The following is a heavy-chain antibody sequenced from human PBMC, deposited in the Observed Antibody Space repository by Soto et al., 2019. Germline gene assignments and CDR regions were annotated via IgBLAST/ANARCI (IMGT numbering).Heavy chain of an antibody. CDR1: GFTFSSYD. CDR2: IGIADNR. D-gene: IGHD3-10*02. CDR3: ARDLVYSDYYGMDV. J-gene: IGHJ6*02. V-gene: IGHV3-13*04. Sequence: GGSLRLSCAASGFTFSSYDMHWVRQGTGQGLEWVSTIGIADNRYYLSSVEGRFTISRDDAENSLYLQMNSLKAGDTAVYYCARDLVYSDYYGMDVWGQGTTVTV.